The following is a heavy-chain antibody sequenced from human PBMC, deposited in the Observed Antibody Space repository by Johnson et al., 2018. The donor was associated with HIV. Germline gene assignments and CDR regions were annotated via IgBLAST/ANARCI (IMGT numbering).Heavy chain of an antibody. J-gene: IGHJ3*02. CDR3: VRDRSKGGAFDI. V-gene: IGHV3-13*01. CDR2: IGSAGDT. CDR1: RFTFSSYG. Sequence: VQLVESGGGVVQPGGSLRLSCEASRFTFSSYGMHWVRQAPGKGLEWVSAIGSAGDTYYPGSVKGRFTISRENVKNFVYLQMNSLTAGDTAVYYCVRDRSKGGAFDIWGQGTMVTVSS. D-gene: IGHD2/OR15-2a*01.